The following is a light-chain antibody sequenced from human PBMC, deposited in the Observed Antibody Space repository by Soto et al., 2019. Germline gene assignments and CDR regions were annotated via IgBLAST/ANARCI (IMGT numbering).Light chain of an antibody. CDR2: EVS. CDR1: SSDIGSYNH. V-gene: IGLV2-8*01. J-gene: IGLJ2*01. Sequence: QSALTQPPSASGSPGQSVTISCTGTSSDIGSYNHVSWYQQHPGKAPKLMIYEVSKRPPGVPDRFSGSKSGNTASLTVSGLQAEDEADYYCSSFAGSTVVFGGGTKLTVL. CDR3: SSFAGSTVV.